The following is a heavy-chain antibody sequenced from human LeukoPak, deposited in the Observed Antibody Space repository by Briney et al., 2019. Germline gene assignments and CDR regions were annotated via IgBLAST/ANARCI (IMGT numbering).Heavy chain of an antibody. J-gene: IGHJ4*01. Sequence: GGSLRLSCAASGFTFSSYTINWVRQAPGKGLEWVSAISGDSRYIYYADSVKGRFTISRDNSRNTLYLQMNSLRAEDTAVYFCARDSSGPSYWGQGTLVTVSS. CDR2: ISGDSRYI. CDR3: ARDSSGPSY. V-gene: IGHV3-21*04. CDR1: GFTFSSYT. D-gene: IGHD1-26*01.